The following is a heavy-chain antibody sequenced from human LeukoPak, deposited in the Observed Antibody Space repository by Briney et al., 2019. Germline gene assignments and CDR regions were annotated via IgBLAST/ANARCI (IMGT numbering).Heavy chain of an antibody. D-gene: IGHD6-13*01. V-gene: IGHV3-7*03. CDR2: IKQDGSEK. CDR1: GFTFSNYW. CDR3: AKRIAAAGTYYFDY. J-gene: IGHJ4*02. Sequence: PGGSLRLSCAASGFTFSNYWMSWVRQAPGKGLEWVANIKQDGSEKYYVDSVKGRFTISRDNSKNTLYLQMNSLRAEDTAVYYCAKRIAAAGTYYFDYWGQGTLVTVSS.